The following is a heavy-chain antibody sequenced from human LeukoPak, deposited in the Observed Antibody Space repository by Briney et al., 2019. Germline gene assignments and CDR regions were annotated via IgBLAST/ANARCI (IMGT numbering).Heavy chain of an antibody. Sequence: GGSLRLSCAASGFTVSSNYMSWVRQAPGKGLEWVSVIYSGGSTYYADSVKGRFTISRDNSKNTLYLQMNSLRAEDTAVYYCARDIAGARYYYYYMDVWGKGTTVTVSS. CDR1: GFTVSSNY. J-gene: IGHJ6*03. D-gene: IGHD6-13*01. CDR3: ARDIAGARYYYYYMDV. V-gene: IGHV3-53*01. CDR2: IYSGGST.